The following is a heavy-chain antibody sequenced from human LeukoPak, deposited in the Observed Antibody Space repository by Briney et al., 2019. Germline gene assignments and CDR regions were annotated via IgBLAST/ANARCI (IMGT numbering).Heavy chain of an antibody. Sequence: SETLSLTCAVYGGSFSGYYWSWIRQPPGKGLEWIGEINHSGSTNYNPSLKSRVTISVDTSKNQFSLKLSSVTAADTAVYYCARALGARIAAAAYWGQGTLVTVSS. D-gene: IGHD6-13*01. V-gene: IGHV4-34*01. CDR1: GGSFSGYY. CDR2: INHSGST. CDR3: ARALGARIAAAAY. J-gene: IGHJ4*02.